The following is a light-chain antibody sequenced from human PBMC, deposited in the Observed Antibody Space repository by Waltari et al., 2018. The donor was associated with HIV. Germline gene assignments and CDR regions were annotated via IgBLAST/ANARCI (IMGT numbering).Light chain of an antibody. CDR2: RTN. V-gene: IGLV1-47*01. CDR1: NSNIGSKD. J-gene: IGLJ1*01. Sequence: QSVLTQPPSASGTPGQRVTISCSGSNSNIGSKDVYWFQHLPGTAPKLLIYRTNQRRSGVPDRVSGSKSGTSASLGISGLRSDDEADYDCAAWDDTLSSYVFGTGTTVTV. CDR3: AAWDDTLSSYV.